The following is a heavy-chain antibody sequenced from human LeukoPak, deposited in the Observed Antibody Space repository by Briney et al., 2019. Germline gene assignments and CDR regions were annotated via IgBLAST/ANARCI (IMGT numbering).Heavy chain of an antibody. V-gene: IGHV1-69*13. J-gene: IGHJ4*02. Sequence: ASVKVSCKASGGTFSSYAISWVRQAPGQGLEWMGGIIPIFGTANYAQKFQGRVTITADESTSTAYMELSSLRSEDTAVYYCARDRVTYYDFWSGYSFDYWGQGTLVTVSS. CDR1: GGTFSSYA. CDR3: ARDRVTYYDFWSGYSFDY. D-gene: IGHD3-3*01. CDR2: IIPIFGTA.